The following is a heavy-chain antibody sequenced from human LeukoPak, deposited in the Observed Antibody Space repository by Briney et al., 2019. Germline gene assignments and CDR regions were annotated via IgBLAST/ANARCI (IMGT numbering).Heavy chain of an antibody. CDR2: ISGGGGDT. J-gene: IGHJ3*01. Sequence: GGSLRLSCAASGFTFSSDAMIWVRQAPGKGLEWVSNISGGGGDTYYGDSVKGRFTISRDNSKTTLYLQMNSLRAEDTAVYWCVKTMTGYFSDGFWGQGTMVTVSS. D-gene: IGHD3-9*01. CDR3: VKTMTGYFSDGF. V-gene: IGHV3-23*01. CDR1: GFTFSSDA.